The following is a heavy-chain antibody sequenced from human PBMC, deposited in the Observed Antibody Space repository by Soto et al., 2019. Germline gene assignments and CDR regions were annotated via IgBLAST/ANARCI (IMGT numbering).Heavy chain of an antibody. V-gene: IGHV5-51*01. CDR1: GYSFTSYW. CDR3: ARLTYCSGGSCYFVWFDP. D-gene: IGHD2-15*01. Sequence: GESLKISCKGSGYSFTSYWIGWVRQMPGKGLEWMGIIYPGDSDTRYSPSFQGQVTISADKSISTAYLQWSSLKASDTAMYYCARLTYCSGGSCYFVWFDPWGQGTLVTVSS. CDR2: IYPGDSDT. J-gene: IGHJ5*02.